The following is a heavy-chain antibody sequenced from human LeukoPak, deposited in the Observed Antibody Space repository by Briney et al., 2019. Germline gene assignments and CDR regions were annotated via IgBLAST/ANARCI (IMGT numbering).Heavy chain of an antibody. Sequence: GESLKISCEVSGYSFTTYWIGWVRQMPGKGLEWMGIIYPGDSDTRYSPSFQGQVPISADKYISTVYLQWSSLKASDSAMYYCARQDGGRSADYWGQGTLVTVSS. D-gene: IGHD2-15*01. V-gene: IGHV5-51*01. CDR1: GYSFTTYW. CDR2: IYPGDSDT. CDR3: ARQDGGRSADY. J-gene: IGHJ4*02.